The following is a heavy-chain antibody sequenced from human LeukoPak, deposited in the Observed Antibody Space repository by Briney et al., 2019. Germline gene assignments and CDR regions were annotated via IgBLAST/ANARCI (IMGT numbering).Heavy chain of an antibody. Sequence: GGSLRLSCAASGFTFSSYAMHWVRQAPGKGLEWVAVISYDGSNKYYADSVKGRFTISRDNAKNSLYLQMNSLRAEDTAVYCCSGSFVGPDLTVVTPADYWGQGTLVTVSS. CDR1: GFTFSSYA. CDR3: SGSFVGPDLTVVTPADY. D-gene: IGHD4-23*01. J-gene: IGHJ4*02. V-gene: IGHV3-30-3*01. CDR2: ISYDGSNK.